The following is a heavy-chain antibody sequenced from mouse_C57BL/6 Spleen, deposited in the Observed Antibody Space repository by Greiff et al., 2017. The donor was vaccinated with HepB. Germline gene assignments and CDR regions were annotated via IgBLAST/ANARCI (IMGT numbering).Heavy chain of an antibody. Sequence: EVQLQESGPGLVKPSQSLSLTCSVTGYSITSGYYWNWIRQFPGNKLEWMGYISYDGSNNYNPSLKNRISITRDTSKNQFFLKLNSVTTEDTATYYCARDSPYDYGYFDYWGQGTTLTVSS. CDR1: GYSITSGYY. CDR3: ARDSPYDYGYFDY. D-gene: IGHD2-4*01. J-gene: IGHJ2*01. V-gene: IGHV3-6*01. CDR2: ISYDGSN.